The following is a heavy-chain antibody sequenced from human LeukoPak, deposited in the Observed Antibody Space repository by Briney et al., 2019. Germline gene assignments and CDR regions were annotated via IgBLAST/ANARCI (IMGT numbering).Heavy chain of an antibody. CDR1: GGTFSSYA. V-gene: IGHV1-46*01. D-gene: IGHD4-23*01. Sequence: ASVKVSCKASGGTFSSYAISWVRQAPGQGLEWMGTINPRGGSTRHAQKFQGRVTMTRDTSTSTLYMELSSLTSEDTAVYYCARKFGGNGYYFDYWGQGTLVTVSS. J-gene: IGHJ4*02. CDR2: INPRGGST. CDR3: ARKFGGNGYYFDY.